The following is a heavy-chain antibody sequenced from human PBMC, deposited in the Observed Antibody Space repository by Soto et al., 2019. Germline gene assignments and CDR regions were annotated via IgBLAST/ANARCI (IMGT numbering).Heavy chain of an antibody. CDR3: AKQTGPYYYYGMDV. CDR1: GFTFSTYA. V-gene: IGHV3-23*01. Sequence: GGSLRLSCAASGFTFSTYAMSWVRQAPGKGLEWVSAISGSGGSTYYADSVKGRFTISRDNSKNTLYLQMNSLRAEDTAVYYCAKQTGPYYYYGMDVWGQGTTVTVSS. CDR2: ISGSGGST. J-gene: IGHJ6*02.